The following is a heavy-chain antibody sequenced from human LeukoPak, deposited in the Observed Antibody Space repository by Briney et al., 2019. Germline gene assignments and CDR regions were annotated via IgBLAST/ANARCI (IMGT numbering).Heavy chain of an antibody. J-gene: IGHJ3*02. Sequence: SVKVSCMASGGTFSSYTISWVRQAPGQGLEWMGRIIPILGIANYAQKFQGRVTITADKSTSTAYMELSSLRSEDTAVYYCARSRGYPLSGAFDIWGQGTMVTVSS. D-gene: IGHD3-22*01. CDR2: IIPILGIA. CDR3: ARSRGYPLSGAFDI. CDR1: GGTFSSYT. V-gene: IGHV1-69*02.